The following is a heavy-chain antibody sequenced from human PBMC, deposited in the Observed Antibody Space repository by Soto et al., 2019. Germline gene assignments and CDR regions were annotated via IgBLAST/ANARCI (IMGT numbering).Heavy chain of an antibody. D-gene: IGHD2-15*01. CDR3: ARVPVSYRAPCSGGSCYLFDY. V-gene: IGHV1-46*01. Sequence: ASVKVSCKTPGYTFTNYYIHWVRQAPGQGLEWMGVINPSGISTTYAQKFQGRVTMTRDTSTSTVYMDLSSLRPEDTAVYFCARVPVSYRAPCSGGSCYLFDYWGQGTLVTVS. J-gene: IGHJ4*02. CDR2: INPSGIST. CDR1: GYTFTNYY.